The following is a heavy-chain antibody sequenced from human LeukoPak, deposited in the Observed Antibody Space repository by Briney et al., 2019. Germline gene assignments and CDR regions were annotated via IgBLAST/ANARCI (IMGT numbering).Heavy chain of an antibody. CDR2: IYYSGST. CDR3: ARSYFWGRDFDY. V-gene: IGHV4-31*03. CDR1: GGSISSGGYY. Sequence: PSETLSLTCTVSGGSISSGGYYWSWIRQHPGKGLEWIGYIYYSGSTYYNPSLKSRVTISVDTSKNQFSLKLSSVTAADTAVYYCARSYFWGRDFDYWGQGTLVTVSS. J-gene: IGHJ4*02. D-gene: IGHD7-27*01.